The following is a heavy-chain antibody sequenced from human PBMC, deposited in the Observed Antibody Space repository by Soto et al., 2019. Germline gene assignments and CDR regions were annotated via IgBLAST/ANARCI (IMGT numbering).Heavy chain of an antibody. Sequence: SETLSLTCAVYGLSFSGYYWSWIRQPPGKGLEWIGEINHSGSTNYNPSLKSRVTISVDTSKNQFSLKASDTAMYYCARRPLPDSSGYYYVGYNWFDPWGQGTLVTVSS. CDR3: ARRPLPDSSGYYYVGYNWFDP. V-gene: IGHV4-34*01. D-gene: IGHD3-22*01. J-gene: IGHJ5*02. CDR2: INHSGST. CDR1: GLSFSGYY.